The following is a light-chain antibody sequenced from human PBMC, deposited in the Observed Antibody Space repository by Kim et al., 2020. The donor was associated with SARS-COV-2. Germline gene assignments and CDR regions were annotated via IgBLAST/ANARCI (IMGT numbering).Light chain of an antibody. Sequence: VSRGEPVPLFCSASQRISSNLAWYQQSPGQAPRLLLYAASTRANGIAARFSGSGSGTEFTLNIHHLQSEDLALYFCQQDNKRPYTFGQGTKLEI. CDR2: AAS. J-gene: IGKJ2*01. V-gene: IGKV3-15*01. CDR1: QRISSN. CDR3: QQDNKRPYT.